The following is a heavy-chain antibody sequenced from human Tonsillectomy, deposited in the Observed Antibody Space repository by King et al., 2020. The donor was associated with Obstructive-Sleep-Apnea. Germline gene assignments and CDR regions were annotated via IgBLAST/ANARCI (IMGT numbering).Heavy chain of an antibody. Sequence: VQLVESGGGLVQPGGSLRLSCAASGFSFSSYWMSWVRQAPGKGLEWVANIKQDGSEKYYVDSVKGRFTNSRDNAQNSLYLQMNSLRADDTAVYYCARGGDIVVVTTAMRSWYFDLWGRGTLVTVSS. D-gene: IGHD2-2*01. CDR1: GFSFSSYW. CDR3: ARGGDIVVVTTAMRSWYFDL. J-gene: IGHJ2*01. CDR2: IKQDGSEK. V-gene: IGHV3-7*01.